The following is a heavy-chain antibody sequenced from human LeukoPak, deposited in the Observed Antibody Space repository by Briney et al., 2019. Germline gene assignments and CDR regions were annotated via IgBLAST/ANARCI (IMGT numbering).Heavy chain of an antibody. CDR1: GGSISSYY. CDR2: IYYSGGT. J-gene: IGHJ3*02. CDR3: ARDSKPAPAAFDI. D-gene: IGHD2/OR15-2a*01. Sequence: PSETLSLTCTVSGGSISSYYWSWIRQPPGKGLEWIGYIYYSGGTNYNPSLKSRVTISVDTSKNQFSLKLSSVTAADTAVYYCARDSKPAPAAFDIWGQGTMVTVSS. V-gene: IGHV4-59*01.